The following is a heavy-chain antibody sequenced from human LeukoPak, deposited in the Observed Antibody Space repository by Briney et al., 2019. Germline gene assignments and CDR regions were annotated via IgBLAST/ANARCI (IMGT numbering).Heavy chain of an antibody. Sequence: GGSLRLSCAASGFTFSIYSMNWVRQAPGKGLEWVSSISSSSSYIYYADSVKGRFTISRDNAKNSLYLQMNSLRAKDTAVYYCARDRESSSWFDYWGQGTLVTVSS. CDR3: ARDRESSSWFDY. CDR2: ISSSSSYI. V-gene: IGHV3-21*01. D-gene: IGHD6-13*01. J-gene: IGHJ4*02. CDR1: GFTFSIYS.